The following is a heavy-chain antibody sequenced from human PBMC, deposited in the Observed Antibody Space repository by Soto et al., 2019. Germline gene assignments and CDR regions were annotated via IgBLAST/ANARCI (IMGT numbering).Heavy chain of an antibody. V-gene: IGHV4-4*07. CDR2: MYVSGST. Sequence: SETLSLTCTVSSGSISSYDWNWIRQPAGKGLEWVGRMYVSGSTNYNPSLKSRVTMSLDTSKNQLSLKLSSMTAADTAVYYCARSFVSVTTTPHWYFDLWGRGTLVTVSS. D-gene: IGHD4-17*01. CDR3: ARSFVSVTTTPHWYFDL. CDR1: SGSISSYD. J-gene: IGHJ2*01.